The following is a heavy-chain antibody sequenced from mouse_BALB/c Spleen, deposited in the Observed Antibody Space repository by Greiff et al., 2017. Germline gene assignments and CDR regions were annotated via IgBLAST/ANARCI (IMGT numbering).Heavy chain of an antibody. CDR3: TTLEGAMDY. V-gene: IGHV1-69*02. J-gene: IGHJ3*01. D-gene: IGHD1-1*02. CDR2: IYPSDSYT. CDR1: GYTFTSYW. Sequence: VQLQQPGAELVRPGASVKLSCKASGYTFTSYWINWVKQRPGQGLEWIGNIYPSDSYTNYNQKFKDKATLTVDKSSSTAYMQLSSPTSEDSAVYYCTTLEGAMDYWGQGTLVTVSA.